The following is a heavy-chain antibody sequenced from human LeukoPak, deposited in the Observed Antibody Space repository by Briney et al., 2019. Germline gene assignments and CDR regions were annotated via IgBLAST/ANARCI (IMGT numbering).Heavy chain of an antibody. J-gene: IGHJ3*01. CDR2: ISYIVSA. Sequence: PSETLSLTRTVSLGSLSTLYWSSIPDRPPERVWSSGYISYIVSAHYNTSPKSRVTISKDTSKNEGSLMLTSVTAADRAVYYCASDSISLNAFDAWGQGTMVTVSS. V-gene: IGHV4-59*11. D-gene: IGHD3-3*02. CDR1: LGSLSTLY. CDR3: ASDSISLNAFDA.